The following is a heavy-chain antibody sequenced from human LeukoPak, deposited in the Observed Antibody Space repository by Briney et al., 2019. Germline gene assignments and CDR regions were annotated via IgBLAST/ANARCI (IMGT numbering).Heavy chain of an antibody. CDR1: GFTFRSYW. V-gene: IGHV3-74*01. D-gene: IGHD3-10*01. Sequence: GGSLRLSCAASGFTFRSYWMHWVRLPPGKGLVWVSRIKSDGSSTSYADFVKGRFTISRDNAKNSLYLQMNSLRAEDTAVYYCAGETPPRWFGENNHHYFDYWGQGTLVTVSS. CDR3: AGETPPRWFGENNHHYFDY. CDR2: IKSDGSST. J-gene: IGHJ4*02.